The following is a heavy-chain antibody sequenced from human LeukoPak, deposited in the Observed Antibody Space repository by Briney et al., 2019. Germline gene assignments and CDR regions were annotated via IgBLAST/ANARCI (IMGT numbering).Heavy chain of an antibody. V-gene: IGHV3-30*18. J-gene: IGHJ3*02. Sequence: PGSSLRLSCAASGFTFSSYGMHLVRQAPGKGLEWVAVISYDGSNKYYADSVKGRFNISRDNPKNTLYLQMNSLRDEDTAVYYCAKVGWEGAFDIWGQGTMVTVSS. D-gene: IGHD1-26*01. CDR3: AKVGWEGAFDI. CDR2: ISYDGSNK. CDR1: GFTFSSYG.